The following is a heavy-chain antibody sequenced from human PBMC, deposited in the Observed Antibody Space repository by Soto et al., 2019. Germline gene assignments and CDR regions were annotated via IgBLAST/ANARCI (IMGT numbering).Heavy chain of an antibody. Sequence: QITLKESGPTLVKPTQTLTLTCTFSGFSLSTTDVGVGWIRQPPGKALEWLALIYWDDDKRYSPSLKSRLTITKDTSKNQVVLTMTNMDPVDTATDYCAHRVLLRGGFDLWGRGTLVTVSS. V-gene: IGHV2-5*02. D-gene: IGHD1-26*01. J-gene: IGHJ2*01. CDR2: IYWDDDK. CDR1: GFSLSTTDVG. CDR3: AHRVLLRGGFDL.